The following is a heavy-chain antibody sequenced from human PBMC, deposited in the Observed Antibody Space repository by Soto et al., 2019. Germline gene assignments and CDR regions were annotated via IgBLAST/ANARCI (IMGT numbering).Heavy chain of an antibody. CDR1: GGSINSGGYS. CDR2: LYHSGSI. CDR3: ARVYSNYDYFDY. V-gene: IGHV4-30-2*01. Sequence: SETLSLTCTVSGGSINSGGYSWSWIRQPPGKGLEWIAYLYHSGSIYYNPSLKSRVTISVDRSKNQFSLKLSSVTAADTAIYYCARVYSNYDYFDYWGQGTLVTVSS. J-gene: IGHJ4*02. D-gene: IGHD4-4*01.